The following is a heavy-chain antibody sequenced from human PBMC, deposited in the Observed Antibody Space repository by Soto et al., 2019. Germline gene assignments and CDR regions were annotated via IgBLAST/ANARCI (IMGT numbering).Heavy chain of an antibody. Sequence: PSETLSLTCTVSGASIITDNYFWVWIRQSPRRGLELIGSISYSGRTYDNPSLQSRVTISIDASKNQFSLKLTSVTTADTALYYCARRRASDYGGNHHPYYFDRWGQGALVTVSS. CDR1: GASIITDNYF. CDR3: ARRRASDYGGNHHPYYFDR. CDR2: ISYSGRT. J-gene: IGHJ4*02. D-gene: IGHD4-17*01. V-gene: IGHV4-39*01.